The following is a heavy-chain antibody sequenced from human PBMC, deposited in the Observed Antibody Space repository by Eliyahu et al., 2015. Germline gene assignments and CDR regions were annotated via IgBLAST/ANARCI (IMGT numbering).Heavy chain of an antibody. J-gene: IGHJ4*02. CDR1: GFPLSDHY. CDR3: ATWMSGVKTY. CDR2: TTNKLTGYIT. V-gene: IGHV3-72*01. Sequence: EVQLVESGGGLVQPGGSLRLXXXXSGFPLSDHYMDWVRQAPGKGLEWVGRTTNKLTGYITQYAASVRGRFIISRDDSKNSLYLQMNSLKTEDTAVYYCATWMSGVKTYWGQGTLVTVSS. D-gene: IGHD2-2*03.